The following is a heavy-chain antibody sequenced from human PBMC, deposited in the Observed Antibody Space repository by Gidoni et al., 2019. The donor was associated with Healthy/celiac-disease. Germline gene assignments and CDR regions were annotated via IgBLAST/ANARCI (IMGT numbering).Heavy chain of an antibody. CDR3: ARAPSSSLDY. Sequence: QVQLVESGGGVVQPGRSLRLSCAASGFTFSSYGMHWVRQAPGKGLGWVAVIWYDGSNKYYADSVKGRFTISRDNSKNTLYLQMNSLRAEDTAVYYCARAPSSSLDYWGQGTLVTVSS. J-gene: IGHJ4*02. V-gene: IGHV3-33*01. D-gene: IGHD6-13*01. CDR1: GFTFSSYG. CDR2: IWYDGSNK.